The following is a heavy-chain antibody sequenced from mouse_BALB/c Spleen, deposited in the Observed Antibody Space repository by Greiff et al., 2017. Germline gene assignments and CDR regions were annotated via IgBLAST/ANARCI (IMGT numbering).Heavy chain of an antibody. J-gene: IGHJ2*01. D-gene: IGHD1-1*01. CDR3: TRYYGSSYYFDD. Sequence: EVQLQQSGTVLARPGASVKMSCKASGYSFTSYWMHWVKQRPGQGLEWIGAIYPGNSDTSYNQKFKGKAKLTAVTSASTAYMELSSLTNEDSAVYYCTRYYGSSYYFDDWGQGTTLTVSS. CDR1: GYSFTSYW. CDR2: IYPGNSDT. V-gene: IGHV1-5*01.